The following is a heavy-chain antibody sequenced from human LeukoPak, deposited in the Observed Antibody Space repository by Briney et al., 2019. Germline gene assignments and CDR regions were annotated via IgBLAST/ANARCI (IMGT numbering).Heavy chain of an antibody. Sequence: PGGSLRLSCAASGFTFSSYAMSWVRQAPGKGLEWVPAISGSGGSTYYADSVKGRFTISRDNSKNTLYLQMNSLRAEDTAVYYCAKTGGYQLLSAYYYYYGMDVWGQGTTVTVSS. CDR3: AKTGGYQLLSAYYYYYGMDV. D-gene: IGHD2-2*01. V-gene: IGHV3-23*01. J-gene: IGHJ6*02. CDR1: GFTFSSYA. CDR2: ISGSGGST.